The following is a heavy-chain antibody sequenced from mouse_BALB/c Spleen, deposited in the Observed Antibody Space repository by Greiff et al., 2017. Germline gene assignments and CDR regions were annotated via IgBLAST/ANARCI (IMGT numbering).Heavy chain of an antibody. J-gene: IGHJ4*01. D-gene: IGHD2-10*02. CDR3: ARGDGYGNYVSYAMDY. V-gene: IGHV5-6*02. CDR2: ISSGGSYT. Sequence: EVNVVESGGDLVKPGGSLKLSCAASGFTFSSYGMSWVRQTPDKRLEWVATISSGGSYTYYPDSVKGRFTISRDNAKNTLYLQMSSLKSEDTAMYYCARGDGYGNYVSYAMDYWGQGTSVTVSS. CDR1: GFTFSSYG.